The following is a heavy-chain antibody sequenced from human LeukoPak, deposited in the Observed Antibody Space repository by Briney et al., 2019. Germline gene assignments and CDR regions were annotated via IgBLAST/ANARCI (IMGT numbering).Heavy chain of an antibody. D-gene: IGHD3-3*01. CDR3: ARDGGTYYDFWSGYYY. V-gene: IGHV3-48*01. CDR1: GFTFSSYS. CDR2: ISSSSSTI. J-gene: IGHJ4*02. Sequence: GGSLRLSCAASGFTFSSYSMNWVRQAPGKGLEWVSYISSSSSTIYYADSVKGRFTISRDNAKNSLYLQMNSLRAEDTAVYYCARDGGTYYDFWSGYYYWGQGTLVTVSS.